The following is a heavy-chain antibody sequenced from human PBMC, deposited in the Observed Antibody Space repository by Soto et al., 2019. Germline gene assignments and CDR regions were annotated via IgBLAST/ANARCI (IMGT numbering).Heavy chain of an antibody. J-gene: IGHJ5*02. CDR2: INSDGTTT. Sequence: EVQLVESGGGLVQPGGSLRLSCAASGFTFSSYWMHWVRQAPGKGLVWVSRINSDGTTTTYADPVKGRFTISRDNAKNTVYLQMNSLGAEDTAVYYCATVGTGSYIWFDPWGRGTLVTVSS. CDR1: GFTFSSYW. CDR3: ATVGTGSYIWFDP. D-gene: IGHD1-26*01. V-gene: IGHV3-74*01.